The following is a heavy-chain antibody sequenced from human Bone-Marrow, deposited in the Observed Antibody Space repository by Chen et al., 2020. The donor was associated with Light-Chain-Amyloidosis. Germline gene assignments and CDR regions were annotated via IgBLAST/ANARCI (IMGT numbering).Heavy chain of an antibody. Sequence: QVLLQESGPGLVQPSETLSLTCTVSGGSVSSGNYFWTWIRQLPGRPLEGSTYGQSSGSINYNPSLKSRGTMALDMSTNQVTLKLACVTSAYAAGYYCSRLDRTQPHYPMDVWGQGTTVTVSS. D-gene: IGHD3-10*01. CDR3: SRLDRTQPHYPMDV. CDR1: GGSVSSGNYF. V-gene: IGHV4-61*01. CDR2: GQSSGSI. J-gene: IGHJ6*02.